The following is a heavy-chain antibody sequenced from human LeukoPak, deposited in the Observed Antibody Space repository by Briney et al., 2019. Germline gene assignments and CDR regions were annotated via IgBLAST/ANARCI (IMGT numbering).Heavy chain of an antibody. V-gene: IGHV1-46*01. CDR2: INPGGGST. J-gene: IGHJ5*02. CDR3: AKDLRWDHPGFDP. D-gene: IGHD4-23*01. CDR1: GYILTSYY. Sequence: ASVKVSCKASGYILTSYYMHWVRQAPGQGLEWMGIINPGGGSTSYAQKFQDRVTMTRDTSTSTVYMELSCLRSDDTAVYYCAKDLRWDHPGFDPWGQGTLVIVSS.